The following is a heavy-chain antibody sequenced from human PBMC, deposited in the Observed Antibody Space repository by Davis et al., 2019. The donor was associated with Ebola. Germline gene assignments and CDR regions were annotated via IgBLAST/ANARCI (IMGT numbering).Heavy chain of an antibody. V-gene: IGHV3-13*01. J-gene: IGHJ4*02. CDR1: GFTFSSYD. D-gene: IGHD2-2*01. CDR3: ARPAFGSHYFDY. CDR2: IGTAGDT. Sequence: GESLKISCAASGFTFSSYDMHWVRQATGKGLEWVSAIGTAGDTYYPGSVKGRFTISREKAKNSLYLQMNSLRGEDTAVYYCARPAFGSHYFDYWGQGILVTVSS.